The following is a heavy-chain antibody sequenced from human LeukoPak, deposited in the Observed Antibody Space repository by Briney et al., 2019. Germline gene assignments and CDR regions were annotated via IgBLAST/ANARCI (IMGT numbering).Heavy chain of an antibody. J-gene: IGHJ1*01. V-gene: IGHV3-23*01. CDR2: ISGSAERT. CDR1: GFTFSSYA. Sequence: PGGSLRLSCAASGFTFSSYAMTWVRQAPGKGLEWVSAISGSAERTYYADSVKGRFTIARDNSKNTLYLQMNSLRGEDTAVYYCARNRGDFVSGKYYKGYFQQWGQGTLVTVSS. CDR3: ARNRGDFVSGKYYKGYFQQ. D-gene: IGHD3-10*01.